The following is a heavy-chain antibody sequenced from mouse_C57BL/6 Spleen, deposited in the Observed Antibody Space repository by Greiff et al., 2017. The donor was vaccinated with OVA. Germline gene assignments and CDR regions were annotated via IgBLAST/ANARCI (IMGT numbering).Heavy chain of an antibody. CDR1: GYTFTSYW. CDR3: ARRGYGYVDY. J-gene: IGHJ2*01. D-gene: IGHD2-10*02. CDR2: IDPSDSYP. V-gene: IGHV1-59*01. Sequence: VQLQQSGAELVRPGTSVKLSCKASGYTFTSYWMHWVKQRPGQGLEWIGVIDPSDSYPNYNQKFKGKATLTVYTSSSTAYMQLSSLTSEDSAVYYCARRGYGYVDYWGQGTTLTVSS.